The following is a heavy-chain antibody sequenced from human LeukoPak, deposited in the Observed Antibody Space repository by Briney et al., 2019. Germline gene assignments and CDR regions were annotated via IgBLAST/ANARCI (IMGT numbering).Heavy chain of an antibody. V-gene: IGHV4-34*01. CDR2: IYSTGTT. CDR3: ARGTATSDH. J-gene: IGHJ4*02. CDR1: GFTFSDYY. Sequence: LRLSCAASGFTFSDYYMSWIRQPPGKGLEWIGNIYSTGTTYYNPSLKSRVTISLNTSKNQFSLKLTSVTAADTAIYYCARGTATSDHWGQGTLVTVSS.